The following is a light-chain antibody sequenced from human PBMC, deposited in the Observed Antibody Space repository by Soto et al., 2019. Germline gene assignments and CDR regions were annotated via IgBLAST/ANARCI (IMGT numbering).Light chain of an antibody. CDR1: QSVGIY. CDR3: QQRDIWPALT. V-gene: IGKV3-11*01. Sequence: VLTQSPVTLSLSPGETATLFCKASQSVGIYLGWFQQKPGQAPRVLIYDATNRAGGVPDRFSGSGSGTDFTLTISSLEAEDSAVYYCQQRDIWPALTFGGGTKLEIK. CDR2: DAT. J-gene: IGKJ4*01.